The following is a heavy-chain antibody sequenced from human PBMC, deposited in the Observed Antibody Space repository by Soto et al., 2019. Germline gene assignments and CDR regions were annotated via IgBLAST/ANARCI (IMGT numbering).Heavy chain of an antibody. D-gene: IGHD6-19*01. CDR2: INPNSGGT. CDR1: GYTFTGYY. CDR3: ARDRREQCLYVSPYGMDV. V-gene: IGHV1-2*04. J-gene: IGHJ6*02. Sequence: QVQLVQSGAEVKKPGASVKVSCKASGYTFTGYYMHWVRQAPGQGLEWMGWINPNSGGTNYAQKFQGWVTMTRATSISTAYMELSRLRSDDTAVYYCARDRREQCLYVSPYGMDVWGQGTTVTVSS.